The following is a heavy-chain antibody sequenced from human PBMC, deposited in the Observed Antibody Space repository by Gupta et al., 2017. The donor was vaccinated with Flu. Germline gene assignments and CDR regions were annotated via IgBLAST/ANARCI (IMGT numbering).Heavy chain of an antibody. Sequence: QVTLRESGPAVVRPTQTLTVTCTFSGFSLTTSGMCVSWIRQPPGKALEWLGLIDWDDDKFYSTSLETRLTISKDTSKNQVVLTLINVNPLDTATYYCARTVQNFSNRFSDYWGQGILVTVSS. CDR3: ARTVQNFSNRFSDY. CDR2: IDWDDDK. V-gene: IGHV2-70*13. CDR1: GFSLTTSGMC. J-gene: IGHJ4*02. D-gene: IGHD4-4*01.